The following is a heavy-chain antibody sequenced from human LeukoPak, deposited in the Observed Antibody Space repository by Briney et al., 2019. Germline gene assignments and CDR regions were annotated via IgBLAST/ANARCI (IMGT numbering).Heavy chain of an antibody. CDR3: ARAMDV. CDR1: GFTFSNYW. V-gene: IGHV3-7*04. Sequence: GGFLRLSCVASGFTFSNYWMHWVRQAPGKGLEWVANIKQDGSEKFYVDSVKGRFTISRDNAKNSLYLQMNSLRVEDSAVYYCARAMDVWGQGTTVTVSS. J-gene: IGHJ6*02. CDR2: IKQDGSEK.